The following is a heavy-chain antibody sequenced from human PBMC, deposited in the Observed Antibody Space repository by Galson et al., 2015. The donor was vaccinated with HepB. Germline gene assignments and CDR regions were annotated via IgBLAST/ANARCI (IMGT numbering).Heavy chain of an antibody. V-gene: IGHV7-4-1*02. J-gene: IGHJ5*02. Sequence: SVKVSCKASGYTFTGYGMNWVRQAPGQGLEWMGWINTNTANPTYAHAFTGRFVFSLDSSVSTAYLQISSLKAEDTAVYYCARTPYYDSGTFYNVWFDPWGQGTLVTVSS. CDR1: GYTFTGYG. CDR3: ARTPYYDSGTFYNVWFDP. CDR2: INTNTANP. D-gene: IGHD3-10*01.